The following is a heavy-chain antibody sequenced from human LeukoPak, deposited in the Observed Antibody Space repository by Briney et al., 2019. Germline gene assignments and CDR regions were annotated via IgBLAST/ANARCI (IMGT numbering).Heavy chain of an antibody. V-gene: IGHV3-48*03. J-gene: IGHJ4*02. CDR1: GFTFSSYE. CDR3: ARALIGYYFDY. D-gene: IGHD2-8*01. CDR2: ISSSGSTI. Sequence: GGSLGLSCAASGFTFSSYEMNWVRQAPGKGLEWVSYISSSGSTIYYADSVKGRFTISRDNAKNSLYLQMNSLRAEDTAVYYCARALIGYYFDYWGQGTLVTVSS.